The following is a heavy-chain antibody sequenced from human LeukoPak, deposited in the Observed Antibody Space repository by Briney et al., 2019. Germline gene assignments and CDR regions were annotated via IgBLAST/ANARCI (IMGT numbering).Heavy chain of an antibody. D-gene: IGHD1-1*01. V-gene: IGHV1-46*01. CDR1: GFTFTSYY. CDR3: ARDHDVYWYFDL. CDR2: INPSGGST. J-gene: IGHJ2*01. Sequence: TTGRSLRLSCAASGFTFTSYYMHWVRQAPGQGLEWMGIINPSGGSTSYAQKFQGRVTMTRDTSTSTVYMELNSLRSEDTAVYYCARDHDVYWYFDLWGRGTLVTVSS.